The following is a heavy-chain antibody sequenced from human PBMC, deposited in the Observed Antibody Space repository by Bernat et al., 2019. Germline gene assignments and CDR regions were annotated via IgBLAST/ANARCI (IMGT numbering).Heavy chain of an antibody. J-gene: IGHJ6*02. Sequence: EVQLVESGGGVVQPGGSLRLSCAASGFTFDDYAMHWVRQAPGKGLEWVSLISGDGGSTYYADSVKGQFTISRDNSKNSLYLQMNSLRTEDTALYYCAKDIGSSSWSYYYYGMDVWGQGTTVTVSS. D-gene: IGHD6-13*01. CDR2: ISGDGGST. V-gene: IGHV3-43*02. CDR3: AKDIGSSSWSYYYYGMDV. CDR1: GFTFDDYA.